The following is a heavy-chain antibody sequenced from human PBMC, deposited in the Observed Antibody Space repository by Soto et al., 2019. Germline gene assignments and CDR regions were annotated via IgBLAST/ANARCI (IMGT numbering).Heavy chain of an antibody. Sequence: SETLSLTCTVSGASIGSFYLSWIRQSPGGTLEWIGYIYASRATTYNPSLESRITMSVDIPNNEFSLDLTSVTAADTAVYYCARSHSFDGSIYHYYFDFWGQGTLVNVSS. D-gene: IGHD3-3*02. V-gene: IGHV4-59*01. CDR3: ARSHSFDGSIYHYYFDF. CDR1: GASIGSFY. J-gene: IGHJ4*02. CDR2: IYASRAT.